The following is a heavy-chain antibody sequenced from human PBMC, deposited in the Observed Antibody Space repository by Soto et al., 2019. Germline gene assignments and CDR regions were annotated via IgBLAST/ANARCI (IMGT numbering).Heavy chain of an antibody. Sequence: LRLSCAASEFTFTNAWMSWVRQAPGKGLEWVGRIKSKTAGGTTDYAAPVQGRFTISRDESRNTLYLQMNSLKTEDTAVYYCTSLYYGHWGQGTLVTVSS. CDR3: TSLYYGH. CDR2: IKSKTAGGTT. J-gene: IGHJ4*02. V-gene: IGHV3-15*01. D-gene: IGHD4-17*01. CDR1: EFTFTNAW.